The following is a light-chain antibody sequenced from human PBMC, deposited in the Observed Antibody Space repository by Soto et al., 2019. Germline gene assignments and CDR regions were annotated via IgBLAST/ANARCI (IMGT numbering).Light chain of an antibody. CDR2: DVT. Sequence: QSALTQPRSVSGSPGQSVTISCTGTNSDIGNYNYVFWYQQHPGKAPKVMIYDVTKRPSGVPDRFSGSTSGNTASLTISGLQAEDEADYYCCSYPGSHTWVFGGGTKVTVL. CDR1: NSDIGNYNY. CDR3: CSYPGSHTWV. J-gene: IGLJ3*02. V-gene: IGLV2-11*01.